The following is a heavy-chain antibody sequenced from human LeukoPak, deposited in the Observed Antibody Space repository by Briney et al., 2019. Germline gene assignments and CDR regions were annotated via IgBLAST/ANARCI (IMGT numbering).Heavy chain of an antibody. D-gene: IGHD3-9*01. Sequence: SETLSLTCTVSGGSISSSSYYWGWIRQPPGKGLEWIGSIYYSGSTYYNPSLKSRVTISVDTSKNQFSLKLSSVTAADTAVYYCARHGDILTGQNAFDIWGQGTMVTVSS. CDR3: ARHGDILTGQNAFDI. CDR1: GGSISSSSYY. J-gene: IGHJ3*02. V-gene: IGHV4-39*01. CDR2: IYYSGST.